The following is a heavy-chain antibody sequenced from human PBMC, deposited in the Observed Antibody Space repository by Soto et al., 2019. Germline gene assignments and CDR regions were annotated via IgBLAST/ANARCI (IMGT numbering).Heavy chain of an antibody. D-gene: IGHD2-15*01. J-gene: IGHJ4*02. CDR3: ARGGWSLDY. Sequence: QVQLQESGPGLVKPSETLSLTCTVSGGSISSYHWSWIRQPPGKGLEWIGYIYYSGSTNYNPSLKSRVTISVDTSKNQFSLKLSSVTTADTAVYYCARGGWSLDYWGQGTLVIVSS. CDR1: GGSISSYH. V-gene: IGHV4-59*01. CDR2: IYYSGST.